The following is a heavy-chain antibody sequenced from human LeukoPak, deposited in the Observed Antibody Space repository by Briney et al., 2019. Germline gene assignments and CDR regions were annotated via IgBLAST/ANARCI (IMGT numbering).Heavy chain of an antibody. D-gene: IGHD5-12*01. V-gene: IGHV1-45*02. Sequence: SVKVSCKASGYTFSTYKIHWVRQAPGQALEWMGWITPFNGNTNYAQQFQDRVTITRDRSRNTVYMELNSLRFEDTAMYYCARSPFSGDDDAFDIWGQGTMVTVSS. CDR3: ARSPFSGDDDAFDI. J-gene: IGHJ3*02. CDR2: ITPFNGNT. CDR1: GYTFSTYK.